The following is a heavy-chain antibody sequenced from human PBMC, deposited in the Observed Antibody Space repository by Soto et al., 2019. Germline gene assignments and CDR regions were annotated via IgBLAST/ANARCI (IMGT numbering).Heavy chain of an antibody. J-gene: IGHJ6*02. D-gene: IGHD2-21*02. V-gene: IGHV3-64D*08. Sequence: TGGSLRLSCSASGFTFSSYGMYWVRQAPGKGLEYVADISSNGGSTYYADSVKDRFTISRDNSKNTLYLQMSSLRDEDTAVFYCVKDKGATIKKVTMDVWGQGATVTVSS. CDR3: VKDKGATIKKVTMDV. CDR1: GFTFSSYG. CDR2: ISSNGGST.